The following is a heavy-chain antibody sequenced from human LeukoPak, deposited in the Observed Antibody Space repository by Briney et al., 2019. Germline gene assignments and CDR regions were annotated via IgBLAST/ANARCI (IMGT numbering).Heavy chain of an antibody. CDR3: TTNPYDRSGYHI. CDR2: INSDGSST. CDR1: GFTFSSYW. D-gene: IGHD3-22*01. V-gene: IGHV3-74*01. Sequence: GGSLRLSCAASGFTFSSYWMHWVRQGPGKGLVWVSRINSDGSSTTYADSVKGRFTISRDDSKNTLYLQMNSLKTEDTAVYYCTTNPYDRSGYHIWGQGTMVTVSS. J-gene: IGHJ3*02.